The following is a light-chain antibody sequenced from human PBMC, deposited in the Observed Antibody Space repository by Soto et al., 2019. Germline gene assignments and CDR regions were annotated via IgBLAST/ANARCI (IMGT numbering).Light chain of an antibody. J-gene: IGKJ5*01. CDR2: DAY. Sequence: LTKSAGNLTLSPGERATLSWRASQSFRGLLAWYQQKHGQAPRLLIYDAYNSATGIPPRFNGSGSGTDFTLTISSLQQEDPAIYYCQQRHRSPITFGQGTQLEIK. CDR1: QSFRGL. CDR3: QQRHRSPIT. V-gene: IGKV3-11*01.